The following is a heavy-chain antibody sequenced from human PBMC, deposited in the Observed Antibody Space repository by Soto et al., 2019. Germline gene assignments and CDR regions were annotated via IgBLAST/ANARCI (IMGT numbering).Heavy chain of an antibody. J-gene: IGHJ6*02. V-gene: IGHV3-21*01. D-gene: IGHD5-18*01. CDR1: GFTFSSYS. CDR3: ARAHSAVAYGMDV. CDR2: ISSSSSYI. Sequence: EVQLVESGGGLVKPGGSLRLSCAASGFTFSSYSMNWVRQAPGKGLEWVSSISSSSSYIYYADSVKGRFTISSDNAKNSLYLQMNSLRAEDTAVYYCARAHSAVAYGMDVWGQGTTVTVSS.